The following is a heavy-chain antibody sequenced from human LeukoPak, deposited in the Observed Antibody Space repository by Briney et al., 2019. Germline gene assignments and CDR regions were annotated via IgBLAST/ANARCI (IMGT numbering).Heavy chain of an antibody. Sequence: SETLSLTCSVSGDSITRTDSSCGWFRQPPGKRLEWIGSVDYRGRAFYNPSLKARVTVSVDTAVLQLSLLLNSVTFADTAIYYCAKHGAPSTTFFADFLGQGGLVTVSS. J-gene: IGHJ4*02. CDR2: VDYRGRA. CDR3: AKHGAPSTTFFADF. CDR1: GDSITRTDSS. D-gene: IGHD2/OR15-2a*01. V-gene: IGHV4-39*01.